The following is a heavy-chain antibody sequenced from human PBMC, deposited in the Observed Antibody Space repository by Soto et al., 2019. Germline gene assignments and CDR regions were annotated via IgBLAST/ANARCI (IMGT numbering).Heavy chain of an antibody. J-gene: IGHJ6*02. CDR3: AVPTRYAKTAAGTTYYYGMDV. V-gene: IGHV1-69*01. CDR2: IISPFTTA. CDR1: GGYFSNYA. D-gene: IGHD6-13*01. Sequence: VQLVQSGAEVKKPGSSVKVSCKTSGGYFSNYAINWVRQAPGQGLEWMGGIISPFTTANYAQKFQGRVTITADESTSTAYLELNNLRSEDTAIYYWAVPTRYAKTAAGTTYYYGMDVWGQGTTVTVSS.